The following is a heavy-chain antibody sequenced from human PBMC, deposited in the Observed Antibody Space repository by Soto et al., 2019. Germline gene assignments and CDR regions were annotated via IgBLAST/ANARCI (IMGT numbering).Heavy chain of an antibody. D-gene: IGHD3-10*01. CDR1: GGSISGSSYY. Sequence: SETLSLTCTVSGGSISGSSYYWGWIRQPPGKGLEWIGSIYYSGSTYYNPSLKSRVTISVDTSKNQFSLKLSSVTAADTAVYYCATTYYYGSGSYAPNWFDPWGHGT. J-gene: IGHJ5*02. CDR3: ATTYYYGSGSYAPNWFDP. V-gene: IGHV4-39*01. CDR2: IYYSGST.